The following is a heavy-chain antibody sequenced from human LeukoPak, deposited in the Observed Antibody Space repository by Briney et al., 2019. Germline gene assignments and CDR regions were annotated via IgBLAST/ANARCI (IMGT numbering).Heavy chain of an antibody. CDR2: INHSGGT. V-gene: IGHV4-34*01. J-gene: IGHJ3*02. Sequence: PSETLSLTCAVYGGSFSGYYWSWIRRPPGKGLEWIGEINHSGGTNYNPSLKSRVTISVDTSKNQFSLKLSSVTAADTAVYYCARFGLSLVVPAAIYGLGAFDIWGQGTMVTVSS. CDR3: ARFGLSLVVPAAIYGLGAFDI. D-gene: IGHD2-2*01. CDR1: GGSFSGYY.